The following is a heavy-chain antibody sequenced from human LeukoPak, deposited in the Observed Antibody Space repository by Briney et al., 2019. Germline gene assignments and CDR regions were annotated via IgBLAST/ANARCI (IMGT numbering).Heavy chain of an antibody. CDR1: GDSVSSNSAA. Sequence: SQTLPLTCAISGDSVSSNSAAWNWIRQSPSRGLEWLGRTFYRSKWYNDYAISMKSRITINPDTSKNQFSLQLNSVTPEDTAVYYCARDIVATITPNWFDPWGQGTLVTVSS. J-gene: IGHJ5*02. CDR3: ARDIVATITPNWFDP. V-gene: IGHV6-1*01. CDR2: TFYRSKWYN. D-gene: IGHD5-12*01.